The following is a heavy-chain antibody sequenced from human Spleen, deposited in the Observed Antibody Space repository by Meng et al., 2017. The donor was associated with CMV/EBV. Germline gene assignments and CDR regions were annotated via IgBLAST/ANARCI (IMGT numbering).Heavy chain of an antibody. CDR1: GFTFVDYT. CDR2: INWDSGSK. J-gene: IGHJ3*01. CDR3: TKDLLAGGGLIAFAV. D-gene: IGHD2-15*01. Sequence: GESLKISCAASGFTFVDYTMHWVRQAPGRGLEWVSLINWDSGSKFYADSVNGRFTISRDNSKNSLYLQMYGLRSDDTAVYYCTKDLLAGGGLIAFAVWGQGTLVTVSS. V-gene: IGHV3-43*01.